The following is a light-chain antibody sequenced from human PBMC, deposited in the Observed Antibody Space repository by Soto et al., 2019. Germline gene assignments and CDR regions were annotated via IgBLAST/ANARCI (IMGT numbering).Light chain of an antibody. CDR1: QSISSY. CDR3: QQYNNWPPNT. CDR2: DAS. V-gene: IGKV3-11*01. Sequence: EVVLTQSPDTLSLSPGERATLSCRASQSISSYLAWYQQKPGQAPRLLIYDASSRATGIPARFSGSGSGTDFTLTISSLEPEDFAVYYCQQYNNWPPNTFGQGTKVDIK. J-gene: IGKJ2*01.